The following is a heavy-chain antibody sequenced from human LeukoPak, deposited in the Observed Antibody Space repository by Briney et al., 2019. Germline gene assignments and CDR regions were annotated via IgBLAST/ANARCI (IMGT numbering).Heavy chain of an antibody. J-gene: IGHJ4*02. CDR2: IYSSGGT. V-gene: IGHV4-4*07. D-gene: IGHD3-16*01. CDR1: GGSISTYY. CDR3: AKDEGEFTFDY. Sequence: SETLSLTCSVSGGSISTYYWSWIRQPAGKGLEWIGRIYSSGGTNYNPSLKSRVTMSVDTSTNQFSLKLSSVTAADTAVYYCAKDEGEFTFDYWGQGTLVTVSS.